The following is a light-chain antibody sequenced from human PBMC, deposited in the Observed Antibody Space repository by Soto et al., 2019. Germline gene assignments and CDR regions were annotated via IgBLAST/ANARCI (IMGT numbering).Light chain of an antibody. CDR1: NSDVGGYNY. V-gene: IGLV2-14*01. CDR2: DVS. CDR3: SSYTSSSALGV. J-gene: IGLJ2*01. Sequence: QSALTQPASVSGSPGQSITISCTGTNSDVGGYNYVSWYQQHPGKAPKLVIYDVSNRPSGVSNRFSGSKSGNTASLTISGLQAEDEADYYCSSYTSSSALGVFGGGTQLTVL.